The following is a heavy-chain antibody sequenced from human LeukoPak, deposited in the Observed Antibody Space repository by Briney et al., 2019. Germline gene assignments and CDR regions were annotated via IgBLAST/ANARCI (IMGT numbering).Heavy chain of an antibody. Sequence: PGGSLRLSCAASGVTFSSYIMNWVRQAPGKGLEWVSSISSSSSYIYYADSVKGRFTISRDNAKNSLYLQMNSLTVEDTAVYYCAREYGSGWYDYWGQGTLVTVSS. V-gene: IGHV3-21*01. D-gene: IGHD6-19*01. CDR2: ISSSSSYI. J-gene: IGHJ4*02. CDR1: GVTFSSYI. CDR3: AREYGSGWYDY.